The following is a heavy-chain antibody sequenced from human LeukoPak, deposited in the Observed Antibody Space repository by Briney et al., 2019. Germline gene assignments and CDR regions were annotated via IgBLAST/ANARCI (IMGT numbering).Heavy chain of an antibody. J-gene: IGHJ4*02. V-gene: IGHV3-11*01. D-gene: IGHD6-19*01. CDR1: GVTFSDYY. Sequence: GGSLRLSCAASGVTFSDYYTSWIRQAPGKGLERVSYISSRGSTIYYADSVKGRFTISRDNAKNSLYLQMNSLRAENTAVYYCASGVAGKRGGDYRGQGTLVTVSS. CDR2: ISSRGSTI. CDR3: ASGVAGKRGGDY.